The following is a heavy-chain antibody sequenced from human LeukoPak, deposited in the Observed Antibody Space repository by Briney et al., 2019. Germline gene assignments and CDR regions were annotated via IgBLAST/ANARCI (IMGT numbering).Heavy chain of an antibody. CDR1: GFTFSSYS. CDR3: ARDLDYYDSSGYLGHNWFDP. CDR2: ISVTSSYI. D-gene: IGHD3-22*01. Sequence: SLRLSCAASGFTFSSYSMNWVREAPGKGLEWVSSISVTSSYIYYADSVKGRFTISRDNAKNSLYLQMNSLRAEDTAVYYCARDLDYYDSSGYLGHNWFDPWGQGTLVTVSS. V-gene: IGHV3-21*01. J-gene: IGHJ5*02.